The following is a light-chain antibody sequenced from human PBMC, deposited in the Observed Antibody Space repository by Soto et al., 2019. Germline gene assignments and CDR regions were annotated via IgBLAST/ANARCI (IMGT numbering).Light chain of an antibody. CDR1: QSVSSN. CDR2: GAS. V-gene: IGKV3-20*01. J-gene: IGKJ5*01. Sequence: EIVRTQSPATLSVSPGERATLSCRASQSVSSNLAWYQQKPGQAPRFLIYGASSRATGIPDRFSGSGSGTDFTLTISRLEPEDFAVYYCQQYGGTPPITFGQGTRLEIK. CDR3: QQYGGTPPIT.